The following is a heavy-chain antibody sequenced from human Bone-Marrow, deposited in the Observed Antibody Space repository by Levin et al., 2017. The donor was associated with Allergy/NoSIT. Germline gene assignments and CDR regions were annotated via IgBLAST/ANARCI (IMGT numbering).Heavy chain of an antibody. D-gene: IGHD3-22*01. J-gene: IGHJ6*02. V-gene: IGHV3-21*01. Sequence: PGGSLILSCAASGILFSSYDMNWVRQAPGKGLEWVSSISAGGNYIYYADSVKGRFTISRDNAKNSLFLQMNSLRAEDTAVYYCASWAMYHYDRSAFDYFYYAMDVWGQGTTVTVSS. CDR3: ASWAMYHYDRSAFDYFYYAMDV. CDR2: ISAGGNYI. CDR1: GILFSSYD.